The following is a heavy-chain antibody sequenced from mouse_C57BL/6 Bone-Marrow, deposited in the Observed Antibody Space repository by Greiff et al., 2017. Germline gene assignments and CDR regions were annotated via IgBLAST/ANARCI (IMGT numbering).Heavy chain of an antibody. J-gene: IGHJ2*01. D-gene: IGHD1-1*01. CDR1: GYAFTNYL. V-gene: IGHV1-54*01. CDR3: ARKVLPYYFDY. CDR2: INPGSGGT. Sequence: VQVVESGAELVRPGTSVKVSCKASGYAFTNYLIEWVKQRPGQGLEWIGVINPGSGGTNYNEKFKGKATLTADKSSSTAYMQLSSLTSEDSAVYFCARKVLPYYFDYWGQGTTLTVSS.